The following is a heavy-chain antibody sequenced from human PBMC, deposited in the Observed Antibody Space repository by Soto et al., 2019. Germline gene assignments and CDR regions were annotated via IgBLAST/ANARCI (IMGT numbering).Heavy chain of an antibody. CDR3: ARAGGDYDILTGYYLAFYYFDY. J-gene: IGHJ4*02. CDR1: GFTFSSYS. D-gene: IGHD3-9*01. CDR2: ISSSSSYT. V-gene: IGHV3-21*01. Sequence: PGGSLRLSCAASGFTFSSYSMNWVRQAPGKGLEWVSSISSSSSYTYYADSVKGRFTISRDNAKNSLYLQMNSLRAEDTAVYYCARAGGDYDILTGYYLAFYYFDYWGQGTVVTVSS.